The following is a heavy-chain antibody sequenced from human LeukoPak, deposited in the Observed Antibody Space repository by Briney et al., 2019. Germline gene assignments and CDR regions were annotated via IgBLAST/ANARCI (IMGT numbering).Heavy chain of an antibody. CDR3: ARDIGPAAGTPNWFDP. V-gene: IGHV1-2*02. D-gene: IGHD6-13*01. CDR2: INPNSGGT. CDR1: GYTFTGYY. J-gene: IGHJ5*02. Sequence: ASVKVSCKASGYTFTGYYMHWVRLAPGQGLEWMGWINPNSGGTNYAQKFQGRVTMTRDTSISTAYMELSRLRSDDTAVYYCARDIGPAAGTPNWFDPWGQGTLVTVSS.